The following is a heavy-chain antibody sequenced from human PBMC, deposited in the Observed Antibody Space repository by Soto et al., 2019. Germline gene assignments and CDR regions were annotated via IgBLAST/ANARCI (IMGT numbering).Heavy chain of an antibody. CDR3: ARDRSYDYVWGSYRAHDAFDI. D-gene: IGHD3-16*02. CDR1: GGSVSSGSYY. Sequence: SETLSLTCTVSGGSVSSGSYYWSWIRQPPGKGLEWIGYIYYSGSTNYNPSLKSRVTISADTSKNQFSLKLSSVTAADTAVYYCARDRSYDYVWGSYRAHDAFDIWGQGTMVTVSS. CDR2: IYYSGST. V-gene: IGHV4-61*01. J-gene: IGHJ3*02.